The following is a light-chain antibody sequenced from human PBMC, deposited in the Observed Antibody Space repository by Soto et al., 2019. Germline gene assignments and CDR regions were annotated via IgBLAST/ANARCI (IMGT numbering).Light chain of an antibody. CDR3: QQYNDRPPIT. Sequence: EVVLTQSPVILPVSPGESATLSCRASESVTRDLAWYQHIPGQAPRLLVFHASVRATGIPARFSGSGSGTEFSLTISNLQSEEFAVYFCQQYNDRPPITFGQGTRLESK. V-gene: IGKV3-15*01. CDR1: ESVTRD. CDR2: HAS. J-gene: IGKJ5*01.